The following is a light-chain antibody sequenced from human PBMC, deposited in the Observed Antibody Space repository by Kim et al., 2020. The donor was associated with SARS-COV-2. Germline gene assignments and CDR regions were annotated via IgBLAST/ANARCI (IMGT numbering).Light chain of an antibody. V-gene: IGKV3-15*01. J-gene: IGKJ1*01. CDR3: QQYKNWPPWT. CDR1: QSVSNN. Sequence: SPGERATRFCRASQSVSNNLVWYQQKPGQAPRLPIYDASTRATGIPARFSGSGSGTVFTLTISSLQSEDFAVYYCQQYKNWPPWTFGQGTKVDIK. CDR2: DAS.